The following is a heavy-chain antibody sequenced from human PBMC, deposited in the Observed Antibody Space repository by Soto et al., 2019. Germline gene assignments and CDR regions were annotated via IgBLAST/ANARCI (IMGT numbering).Heavy chain of an antibody. CDR3: ARDSIQVVPAAAGNYYNGMDV. V-gene: IGHV3-48*02. Sequence: EVQLVESGQGLVQPGGSLRLSCAASGFTFSSYSMNWVRQAPGKWLEWVSYISSSSSTIYYADSVKSRFTISRDNAKNSLYLQMNSLRDEDTAVYYCARDSIQVVPAAAGNYYNGMDVWGQGTTVTVSS. D-gene: IGHD2-2*01. CDR1: GFTFSSYS. J-gene: IGHJ6*02. CDR2: ISSSSSTI.